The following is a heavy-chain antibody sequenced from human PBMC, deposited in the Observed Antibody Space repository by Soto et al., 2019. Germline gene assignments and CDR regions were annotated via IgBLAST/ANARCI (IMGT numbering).Heavy chain of an antibody. CDR1: GWALRGFY. Sequence: VPLQPVGGGPFKPLETLSPPFAVYGWALRGFYWTWIRQPPGTGLEWIGEINHSGSTNYNPSLKSRVTISVDTSKNQFSLKLTSVTAADTAVYYCARDKITGLFDYWGQGTLVTVSS. D-gene: IGHD2-8*02. J-gene: IGHJ4*02. CDR3: ARDKITGLFDY. CDR2: INHSGST. V-gene: IGHV4-34*01.